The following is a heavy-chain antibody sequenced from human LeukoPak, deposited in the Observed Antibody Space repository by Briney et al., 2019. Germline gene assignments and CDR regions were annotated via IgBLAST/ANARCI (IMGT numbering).Heavy chain of an antibody. CDR2: IIPILGIA. Sequence: ASVKVSCKASGGTFSSYAISWVRQAPGQGLEWMGRIIPILGIANYAQKFQGRVTITADKSTSTAYMELSSLRSEDTAVYYCARDGGDYYDSSGYPIVWGQGTLVTVSS. D-gene: IGHD3-22*01. J-gene: IGHJ4*02. CDR3: ARDGGDYYDSSGYPIV. V-gene: IGHV1-69*04. CDR1: GGTFSSYA.